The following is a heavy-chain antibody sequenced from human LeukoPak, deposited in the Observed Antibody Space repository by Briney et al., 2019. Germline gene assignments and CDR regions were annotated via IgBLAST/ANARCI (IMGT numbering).Heavy chain of an antibody. D-gene: IGHD4-17*01. V-gene: IGHV7-4-1*02. CDR1: GYIFSTYP. CDR2: INTNTGDP. Sequence: ASVKVSCKASGYIFSTYPMSWVRQAPGQGLEWMGWINTNTGDPTYAQGFTGRFVFSLDTSVSTAYLQISSLKAEDTAVYYCASIYGDYGYWGQGTLVTVSS. CDR3: ASIYGDYGY. J-gene: IGHJ4*02.